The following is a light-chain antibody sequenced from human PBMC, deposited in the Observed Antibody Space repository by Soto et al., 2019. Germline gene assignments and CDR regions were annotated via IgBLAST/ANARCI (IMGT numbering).Light chain of an antibody. Sequence: EVVMTQSPATLSVSPGEVATLSCTASQSVSSHLAWYRQKPGQSPRLLIYGPSTRATGIPPRFSGSGSGTEFTLTISSLQSEDFVVYYCQQYNDWPLTFGGGTKVELK. CDR3: QQYNDWPLT. CDR1: QSVSSH. J-gene: IGKJ4*01. V-gene: IGKV3-15*01. CDR2: GPS.